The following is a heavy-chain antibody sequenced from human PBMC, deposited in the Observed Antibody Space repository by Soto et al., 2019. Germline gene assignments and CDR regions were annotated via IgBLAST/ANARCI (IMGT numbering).Heavy chain of an antibody. CDR1: GVSLSNASMG. CDR2: IFSNDEE. V-gene: IGHV2-26*01. D-gene: IGHD3-9*01. CDR3: ARIVFGALRYFDESVAAYYEMDV. Sequence: QVTLNESGPVLVKHTETVTLTCTVSGVSLSNASMGVSWIRQPPGKALPWLAHIFSNDEESYSTSLTSRLTTSKDTSKCQLVLTMTNMDPVDTATYYCARIVFGALRYFDESVAAYYEMDVWGKGTTVTASS. J-gene: IGHJ6*03.